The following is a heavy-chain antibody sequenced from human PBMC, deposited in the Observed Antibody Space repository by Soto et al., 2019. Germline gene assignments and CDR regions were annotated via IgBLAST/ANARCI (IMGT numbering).Heavy chain of an antibody. V-gene: IGHV4-30-4*01. D-gene: IGHD5-18*01. Sequence: SETLSLTCTVSGGSVTSDEDYWTWIRQSPGKGLEWIGYISDSGSTGYNPSLKTRLSMSVDRSKNQFTLRLTSVTAADTAVYFCATESGSTYGYFDHWGQGTQVTVSS. CDR2: ISDSGST. J-gene: IGHJ4*02. CDR1: GGSVTSDEDY. CDR3: ATESGSTYGYFDH.